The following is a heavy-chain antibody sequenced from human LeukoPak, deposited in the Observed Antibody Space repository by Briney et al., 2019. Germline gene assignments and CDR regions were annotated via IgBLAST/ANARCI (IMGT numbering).Heavy chain of an antibody. Sequence: SETLSLTCAVSGGSISSYYWSWIRQPPGKGLEWIGYIYYSGSTNYNPSPKSGVTISVDTSKNQFSLKLISVTAADTDVYYCARVVVDGSRWYGREFDYWGGGGMASVSS. CDR2: IYYSGST. CDR1: GGSISSYY. CDR3: ARVVVDGSRWYGREFDY. J-gene: IGHJ4*02. D-gene: IGHD6-13*01. V-gene: IGHV4-59*01.